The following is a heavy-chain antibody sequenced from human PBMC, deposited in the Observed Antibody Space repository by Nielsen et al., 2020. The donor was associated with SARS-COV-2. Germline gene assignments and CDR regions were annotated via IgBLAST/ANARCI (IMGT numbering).Heavy chain of an antibody. D-gene: IGHD2-2*01. J-gene: IGHJ4*02. CDR2: ISYDGSNK. Sequence: GGSLRLSCAASGFTFSSYAMHWVRQAPGKGLEWVAVISYDGSNKYYADSVKGRFTISRDNSKNMLYLQMNSLRAEDTAVYYCARDGVLNCSSTSCYVAYYFDYWGQGTLVTVSS. V-gene: IGHV3-30-3*01. CDR3: ARDGVLNCSSTSCYVAYYFDY. CDR1: GFTFSSYA.